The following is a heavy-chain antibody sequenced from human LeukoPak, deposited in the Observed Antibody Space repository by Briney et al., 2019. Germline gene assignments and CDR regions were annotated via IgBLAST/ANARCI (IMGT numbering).Heavy chain of an antibody. CDR2: IKQDGSEK. D-gene: IGHD2-2*01. Sequence: GGALRLSCAASGFTFSSYWMSWVRQAPGKGLEWVANIKQDGSEKYYVDSVKGRFTISRDNAKNSLYLQKNSLRAEDTAVYYCARDARSYCSSTSCWGSSYYGMDVWGQGTTVTVSS. V-gene: IGHV3-7*01. CDR3: ARDARSYCSSTSCWGSSYYGMDV. CDR1: GFTFSSYW. J-gene: IGHJ6*02.